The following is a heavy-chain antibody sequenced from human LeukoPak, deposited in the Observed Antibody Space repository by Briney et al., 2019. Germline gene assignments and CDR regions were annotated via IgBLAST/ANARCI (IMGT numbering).Heavy chain of an antibody. CDR1: GGSISSYY. CDR3: ARDVYAVGSSSPEDWFDP. D-gene: IGHD6-6*01. V-gene: IGHV4-4*07. CDR2: IYTSGST. J-gene: IGHJ5*02. Sequence: SETLSLTCTVSGGSISSYYWSWIRQPAGKGLEWIGRIYTSGSTNYNPSLKSRVTMSVDTSKNQFSLKLSSVTAADTAVYYCARDVYAVGSSSPEDWFDPWGQGTLVTVSS.